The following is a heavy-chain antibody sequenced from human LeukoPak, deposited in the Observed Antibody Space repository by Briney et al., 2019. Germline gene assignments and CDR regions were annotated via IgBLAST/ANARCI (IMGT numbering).Heavy chain of an antibody. CDR2: ISGSGGST. CDR1: GFTFSRYW. CDR3: AKGGRGPAAAGTTDY. J-gene: IGHJ4*02. D-gene: IGHD6-13*01. Sequence: GGSLRLSCAASGFTFSRYWMSWARQAPGKGLEWVSAISGSGGSTYYADSVKGRFTISRDNSKNTLYLQMNSLRAEDTAVYYCAKGGRGPAAAGTTDYWGQGTLVTVSS. V-gene: IGHV3-23*01.